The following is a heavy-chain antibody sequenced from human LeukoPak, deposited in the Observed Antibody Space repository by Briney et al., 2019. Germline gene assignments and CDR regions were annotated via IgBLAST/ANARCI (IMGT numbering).Heavy chain of an antibody. J-gene: IGHJ4*02. CDR3: VNVDNSGYYSLDY. V-gene: IGHV4-59*08. CDR2: IFNSGRT. CDR1: GGSVSGRY. Sequence: PSETLSLTCSVSGGSVSGRYWSWIRQPPGKGLEWIAYIFNSGRTNYNPSLRSRVTISVDTSKNQLSLKLNSVTAADTAVYYCVNVDNSGYYSLDYWGQGTLVSASS. D-gene: IGHD3-22*01.